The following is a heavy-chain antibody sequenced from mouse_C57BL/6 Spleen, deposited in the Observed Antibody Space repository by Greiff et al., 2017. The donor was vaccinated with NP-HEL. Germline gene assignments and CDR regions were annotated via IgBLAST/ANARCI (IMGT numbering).Heavy chain of an antibody. CDR3: ARSWDYERGAWVAY. CDR1: GYTFTSYW. CDR2: IDPNSGGT. D-gene: IGHD2-4*01. V-gene: IGHV1-72*01. Sequence: QVQLQQPGAELVKPGASVKLSCKASGYTFTSYWMHWVKQRPGRGLEWIGRIDPNSGGTKYNEKFKSKATLTVDKPSSTAYMQLSSLTSEDPAVSYCARSWDYERGAWVAYWGQGNLVTVFA. J-gene: IGHJ3*01.